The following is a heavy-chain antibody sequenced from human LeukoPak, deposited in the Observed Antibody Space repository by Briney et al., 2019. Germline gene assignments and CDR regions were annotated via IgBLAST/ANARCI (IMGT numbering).Heavy chain of an antibody. CDR2: IIPIFGTA. J-gene: IGHJ3*02. D-gene: IGHD3-3*01. CDR1: GYTFTNYG. CDR3: ARDSWEDRTISMDAFDI. V-gene: IGHV1-69*13. Sequence: SVKVSCKASGYTFTNYGISWVRQAPGQGLEWMGGIIPIFGTANYAQKFQGRVTITADESTSTAYMELSSLRSEDTAVYYCARDSWEDRTISMDAFDIWGQGTMVTVSS.